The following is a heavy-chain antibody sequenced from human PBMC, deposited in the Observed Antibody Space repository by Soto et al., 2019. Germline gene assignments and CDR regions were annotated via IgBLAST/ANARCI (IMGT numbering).Heavy chain of an antibody. J-gene: IGHJ2*01. V-gene: IGHV3-13*01. CDR1: GLTFATYD. CDR2: LGTGDDT. CDR3: AREGPDWVCDL. Sequence: EVQLVESGGGLVQPGGSLRLSCAASGLTFATYDMHWVRQPIGKGLEWVAALGTGDDTYYPDSVRGRFTVSRDNVQNSFYLQIDSLTAGDTAVYYWAREGPDWVCDLWGRGTLVTVSS.